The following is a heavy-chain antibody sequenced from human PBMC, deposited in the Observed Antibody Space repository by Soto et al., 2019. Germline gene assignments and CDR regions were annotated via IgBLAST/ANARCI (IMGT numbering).Heavy chain of an antibody. D-gene: IGHD3-10*01. Sequence: EVQLVQSGAEVKKAXESLKISCKGSGYSFSNNWVGWVRQMPGKGLEWMGIMHPGDSDTRYSPSFQGQVTISADKSINTAYLQWSSLKPSDRAMYYSATHNRDSRTWFEGWFDPWGQGTLVTVSS. J-gene: IGHJ5*02. V-gene: IGHV5-51*03. CDR1: GYSFSNNW. CDR2: MHPGDSDT. CDR3: ATHNRDSRTWFEGWFDP.